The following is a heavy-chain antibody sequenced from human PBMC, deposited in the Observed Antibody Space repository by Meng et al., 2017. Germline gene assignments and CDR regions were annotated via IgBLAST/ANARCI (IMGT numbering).Heavy chain of an antibody. CDR3: ALRRDYYGSGNHFDY. CDR1: GFSFSSSRVG. Sequence: CTFSGFSFSSSRVGVGWIRQPPGKALDRLALISCDDGKRYSPSLKSRLTNTKNTSKNQVVLTMTNMDPVDTTTYYCALRRDYYGSGNHFDYWGQRTLVTVSS. J-gene: IGHJ4*02. D-gene: IGHD3-10*01. V-gene: IGHV2-5*02. CDR2: ISCDDGK.